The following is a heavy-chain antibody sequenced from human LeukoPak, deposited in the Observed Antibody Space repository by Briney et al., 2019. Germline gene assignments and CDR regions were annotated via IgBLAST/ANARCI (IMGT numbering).Heavy chain of an antibody. D-gene: IGHD3-10*01. CDR1: GFTFSNAW. CDR3: AKGLGSGVRGTFDY. V-gene: IGHV3-15*01. J-gene: IGHJ4*02. Sequence: PGGSLRLSCAASGFTFSNAWMSWVRQAPGKGLEWVGRIKSKTDGGTTDYAAPVKGRFTISRDDSKNTLYLQMNSLRADDTAGYYCAKGLGSGVRGTFDYWGQGTLVPVSS. CDR2: IKSKTDGGTT.